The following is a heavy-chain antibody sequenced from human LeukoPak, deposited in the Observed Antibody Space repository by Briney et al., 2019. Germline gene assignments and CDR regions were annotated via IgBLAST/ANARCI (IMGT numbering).Heavy chain of an antibody. Sequence: SETLSLTCTVSGASISFYYWSWIRQPPGKGLEWIGHIYYSGSTKYNPSLKSRVTMSIDTSKNQFSLNLKSVTAADTAVYYCALDSSGWSDDSFDIWGHGTMVTVSS. CDR2: IYYSGST. CDR1: GASISFYY. CDR3: ALDSSGWSDDSFDI. J-gene: IGHJ3*02. V-gene: IGHV4-59*01. D-gene: IGHD6-13*01.